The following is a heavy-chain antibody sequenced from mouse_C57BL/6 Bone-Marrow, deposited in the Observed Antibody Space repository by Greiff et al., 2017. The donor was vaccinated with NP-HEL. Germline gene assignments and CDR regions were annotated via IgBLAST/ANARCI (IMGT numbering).Heavy chain of an antibody. CDR1: GYTFTSYW. J-gene: IGHJ4*01. V-gene: IGHV1-59*01. D-gene: IGHD1-1*01. Sequence: QVQLQQPGAELVRPGTSVKLSCTASGYTFTSYWMHGVKQRPGQGLAWIGVIDPSDSYTNYNQKFQGKATLTVDTSSSTAYMQLSSLTSEDSAVYYCARDYYGRNYAMDYWGQGTSVTVSS. CDR3: ARDYYGRNYAMDY. CDR2: IDPSDSYT.